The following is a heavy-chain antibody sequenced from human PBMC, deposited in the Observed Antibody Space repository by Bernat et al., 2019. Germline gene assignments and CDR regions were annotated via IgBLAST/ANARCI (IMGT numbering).Heavy chain of an antibody. CDR1: GFTFSNHE. CDR2: ISSNGGTI. Sequence: VQLEQSGGGLVQPGGSLRLSCAASGFTFSNHEMNWIRQAPVKGLEWISYISSNGGTIYYADSVKGRFTISRDDATKSLYLEMSSLRVEDTAVYYCARGGNFFDPWGQGTLVTVSS. V-gene: IGHV3-48*03. J-gene: IGHJ5*02. CDR3: ARGGNFFDP.